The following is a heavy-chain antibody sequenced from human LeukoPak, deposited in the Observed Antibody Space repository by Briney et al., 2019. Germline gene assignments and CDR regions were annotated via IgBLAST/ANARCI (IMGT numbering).Heavy chain of an antibody. Sequence: PSETLSLTCTVSGGSSTNYFWSWVRQSPGKGLEWVGYIYNSGNTNYNPSLKSRVTISRDVSRNQFSLKLRSVTAADTAVYYCARVSGSGWYYFDHWGQGTLVTVSS. D-gene: IGHD6-19*01. J-gene: IGHJ4*02. CDR2: IYNSGNT. V-gene: IGHV4-59*01. CDR1: GGSSTNYF. CDR3: ARVSGSGWYYFDH.